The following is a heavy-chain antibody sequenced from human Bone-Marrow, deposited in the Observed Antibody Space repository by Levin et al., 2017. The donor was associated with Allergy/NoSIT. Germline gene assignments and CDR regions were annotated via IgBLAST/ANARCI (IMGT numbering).Heavy chain of an antibody. CDR1: GGTFSSYA. CDR2: IIPIFGTA. V-gene: IGHV1-69*13. J-gene: IGHJ6*02. Sequence: SVKVSCKASGGTFSSYAISWVRQAPGQGLEWMGGIIPIFGTANYAQKFQGRVTITADESTSTAYMELSSLRSEDTAVYYCARGRGCSGGSCYSGGGYYYYYGMDGWGQGTTVTVSS. CDR3: ARGRGCSGGSCYSGGGYYYYYGMDG. D-gene: IGHD2-15*01.